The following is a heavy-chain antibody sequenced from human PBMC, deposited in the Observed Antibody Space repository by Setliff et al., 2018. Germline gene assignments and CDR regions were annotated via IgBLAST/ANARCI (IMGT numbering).Heavy chain of an antibody. CDR2: IYYSGST. CDR3: ARVGSYGGEYFHQ. Sequence: KTSETLSLTCTVSGGSISSYYWSWIRQPPGKGLEWIGYIYYSGSTNYNPAPKSRVIISVDTSKNQFSLKLSSVTAADTAVYYCARVGSYGGEYFHQWGQGTLVTVSS. CDR1: GGSISSYY. J-gene: IGHJ1*01. V-gene: IGHV4-59*01. D-gene: IGHD1-26*01.